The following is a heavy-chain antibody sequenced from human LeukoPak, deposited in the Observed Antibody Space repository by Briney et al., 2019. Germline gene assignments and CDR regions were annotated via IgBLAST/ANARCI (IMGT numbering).Heavy chain of an antibody. CDR2: IYHTGST. CDR1: HDSLSSGGYY. J-gene: IGHJ4*02. Sequence: SQTLSLTCTVSHDSLSSGGYYWSWIRQHPGKGLEWIGYIYHTGSTYYNPSLKTRVSISVDTSKNQFSLKLTSVTAADTAVYYCARDGDYWGQGTLVTVSS. V-gene: IGHV4-31*03. CDR3: ARDGDY.